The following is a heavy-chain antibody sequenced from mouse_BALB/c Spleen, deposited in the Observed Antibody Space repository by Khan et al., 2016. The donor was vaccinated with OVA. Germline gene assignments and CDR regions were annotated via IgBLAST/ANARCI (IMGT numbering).Heavy chain of an antibody. CDR3: IGCAGSGVY. V-gene: IGHV14-3*02. Sequence: VQLQQSGAELVRSGASVKLSCTASGFNIKDHYMHWVKQRPEQGLEWIGRIAPANGNTEYDPKFQGKATITADTSSNTAYLQLSSLTSEDTAVCAGIGCAGSGVYWGQGTLVTVSA. D-gene: IGHD1-1*01. J-gene: IGHJ3*01. CDR2: IAPANGNT. CDR1: GFNIKDHY.